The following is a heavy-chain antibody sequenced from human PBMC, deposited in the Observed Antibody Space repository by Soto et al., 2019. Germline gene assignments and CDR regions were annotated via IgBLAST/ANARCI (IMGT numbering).Heavy chain of an antibody. V-gene: IGHV4-31*03. CDR3: ARDLRGAMVRGVISYGMDV. CDR2: IYYSGST. CDR1: GGSISSGGYY. J-gene: IGHJ6*02. Sequence: SETLSLTCTVSGGSISSGGYYWSWIRQHPGKGLEWIGYIYYSGSTYYNPSLKSRVTISVDTSKNQFSLKLSSVTAADTAVYYCARDLRGAMVRGVISYGMDVWGQGTTVTVSS. D-gene: IGHD3-10*01.